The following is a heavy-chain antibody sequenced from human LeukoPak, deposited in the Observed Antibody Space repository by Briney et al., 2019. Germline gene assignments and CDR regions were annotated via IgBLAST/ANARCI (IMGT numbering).Heavy chain of an antibody. CDR1: GGSISSYY. CDR2: IYYSGST. CDR3: ACGGSTSNFYYYYYGMDV. V-gene: IGHV4-59*01. D-gene: IGHD2-2*01. J-gene: IGHJ6*02. Sequence: PSETLSLTCTVSGGSISSYYWSWLRQPPGQGLEWIGYIYYSGSTNYNPSLKSRVTISVDMSKNQFSLKLSSVTAADTAVYYCACGGSTSNFYYYYYGMDVWGQGTTVTVCS.